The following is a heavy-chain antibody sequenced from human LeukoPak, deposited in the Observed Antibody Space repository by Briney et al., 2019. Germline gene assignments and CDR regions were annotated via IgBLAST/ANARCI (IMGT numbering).Heavy chain of an antibody. D-gene: IGHD3-10*01. V-gene: IGHV4-34*01. CDR2: INHSGST. Sequence: PSETLSLTCAVYGGSYSGYYWSWIRQPPGKGLEWIGEINHSGSTNYNPSLKSRVTISVDTSKNQFSLKLSSVTAADTAVYYCARGRGGVRGGGLSYYMDGWGKGTTVTVSS. CDR3: ARGRGGVRGGGLSYYMDG. J-gene: IGHJ6*03. CDR1: GGSYSGYY.